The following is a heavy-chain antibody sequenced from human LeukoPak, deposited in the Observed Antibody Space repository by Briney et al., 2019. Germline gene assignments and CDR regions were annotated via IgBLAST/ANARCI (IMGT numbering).Heavy chain of an antibody. V-gene: IGHV3-7*01. CDR3: AREHLYYDILTGPVTGAFDI. Sequence: GGSLRLSCAVSGFTIGSHFMGWVRHLPGKGLQCVAILEPSGNERNYVDSVKGRFTISRDNAQNSLSLQMNSLSAEDTAVYYCAREHLYYDILTGPVTGAFDIWGQGTMVTVSS. CDR2: LEPSGNER. D-gene: IGHD3-9*01. J-gene: IGHJ3*02. CDR1: GFTIGSHF.